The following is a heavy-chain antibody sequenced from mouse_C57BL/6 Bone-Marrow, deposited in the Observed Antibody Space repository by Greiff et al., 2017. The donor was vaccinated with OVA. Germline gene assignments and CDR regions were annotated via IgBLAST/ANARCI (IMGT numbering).Heavy chain of an antibody. CDR3: ARDSLRVWFAY. J-gene: IGHJ3*01. CDR1: GYTFTRYG. Sequence: VKLVESGAELARPGASVKLSCKASGYTFTRYGISWVKQRTGQGLEWIGEIYPRSGNTYYNEKFKGKATLTADKSSSTAYMELRSLTSEDSAVYFCARDSLRVWFAYWGQGTLVTVSA. V-gene: IGHV1-81*01. D-gene: IGHD1-1*01. CDR2: IYPRSGNT.